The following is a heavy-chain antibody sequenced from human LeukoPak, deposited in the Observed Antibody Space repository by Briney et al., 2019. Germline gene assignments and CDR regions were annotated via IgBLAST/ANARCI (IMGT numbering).Heavy chain of an antibody. CDR3: ARVGRTGGFDY. CDR1: GGSISSGSYY. D-gene: IGHD4-17*01. V-gene: IGHV4-61*02. CDR2: IYTSGST. J-gene: IGHJ4*02. Sequence: SETLSLTCTVSGGSISSGSYYWSWIRQPAGKGLEWIGRIYTSGSTNYSPSLKSRVTISVDTSKNQFSLKLSSVTAADTAVYYCARVGRTGGFDYWGQGTLVTVSS.